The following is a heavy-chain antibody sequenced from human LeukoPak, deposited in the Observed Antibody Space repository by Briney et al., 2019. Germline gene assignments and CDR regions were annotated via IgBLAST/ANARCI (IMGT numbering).Heavy chain of an antibody. Sequence: PGGSLRLSCAASGFTFSSYAMSWVRQAPGKGLEWVSAISGSGGSTYYADSVKGRFTISRDNSKNTVYLQMNSLRAEDTAVYYCAKEGIQWQEEPYYFDYWGQGTLVTVSS. D-gene: IGHD5-12*01. CDR1: GFTFSSYA. V-gene: IGHV3-23*01. CDR2: ISGSGGST. CDR3: AKEGIQWQEEPYYFDY. J-gene: IGHJ4*02.